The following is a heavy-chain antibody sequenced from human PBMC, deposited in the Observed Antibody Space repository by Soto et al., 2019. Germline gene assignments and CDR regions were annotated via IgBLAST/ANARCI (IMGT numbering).Heavy chain of an antibody. CDR2: IYHSGST. J-gene: IGHJ4*02. CDR1: GGSISSGGYS. V-gene: IGHV4-30-2*01. CDR3: ARGKVLIRGKEGYFDY. Sequence: QLQLQESGSGLVKPSQTLSLTCAVSGGSISSGGYSWSWIRQPPGKGLEWIGYIYHSGSTYYNPSLKSRVTISVDRSKPQFSLKLSSVTAADTAVYYCARGKVLIRGKEGYFDYWGQGTLVTVSS. D-gene: IGHD1-26*01.